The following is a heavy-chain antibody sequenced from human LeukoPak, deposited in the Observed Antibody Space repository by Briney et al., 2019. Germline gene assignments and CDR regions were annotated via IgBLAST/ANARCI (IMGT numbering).Heavy chain of an antibody. Sequence: GGSLRLSCSASGFTFSSYAMHWVRQAPGKGLEYVSAISSNGGSTYYADSVKGRFTISRDNSKNTLYLQMSSLRAEDTAVYYAVKDQIRWLRSPDYWGQGTLVTVSS. CDR3: VKDQIRWLRSPDY. D-gene: IGHD5-12*01. V-gene: IGHV3-64D*06. CDR2: ISSNGGST. J-gene: IGHJ4*02. CDR1: GFTFSSYA.